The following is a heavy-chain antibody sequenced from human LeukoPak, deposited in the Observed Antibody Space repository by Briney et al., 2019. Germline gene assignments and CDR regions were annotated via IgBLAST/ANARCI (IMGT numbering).Heavy chain of an antibody. Sequence: GESLKISCKGSGYSFTSYWIGWVRQMPGKGLEWMGIIYPGDSDTRYSPSFQGQVTISADKSISTAYLQWSSLKASDTAMYYCARRHWFGEFHRDNWFDPWGQGTLVTVSS. CDR3: ARRHWFGEFHRDNWFDP. CDR1: GYSFTSYW. V-gene: IGHV5-51*01. J-gene: IGHJ5*02. CDR2: IYPGDSDT. D-gene: IGHD3-10*01.